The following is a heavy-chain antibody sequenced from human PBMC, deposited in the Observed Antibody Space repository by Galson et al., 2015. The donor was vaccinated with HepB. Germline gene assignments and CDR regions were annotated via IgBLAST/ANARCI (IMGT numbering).Heavy chain of an antibody. CDR1: GDSVSSNSVT. D-gene: IGHD6-6*01. V-gene: IGHV6-1*01. J-gene: IGHJ4*02. Sequence: CAISGDSVSSNSVTWSWIRQSPSRGLEWLGRTYYRSKWYNEYAVSLKSRITVNADTSKNQFSLHLNSVTPEDTAVYFCARGSSSSRAFDYWCQGTLVTVSS. CDR3: ARGSSSSRAFDY. CDR2: TYYRSKWYN.